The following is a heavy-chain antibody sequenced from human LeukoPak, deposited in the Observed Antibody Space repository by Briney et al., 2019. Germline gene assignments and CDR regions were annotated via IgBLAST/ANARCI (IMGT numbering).Heavy chain of an antibody. V-gene: IGHV4-34*01. Sequence: KPSETLSLTCAVYGGSFSGYYWSWIRQPPGKGLEWIGSIYYSGSTYYNPSLKSRVTISVDTSKNQFSLKLSSVTAADTAVYYCARQGLWSGYYRYFDYWGQGTLVTVSS. J-gene: IGHJ4*02. CDR1: GGSFSGYY. CDR3: ARQGLWSGYYRYFDY. CDR2: IYYSGST. D-gene: IGHD3-3*01.